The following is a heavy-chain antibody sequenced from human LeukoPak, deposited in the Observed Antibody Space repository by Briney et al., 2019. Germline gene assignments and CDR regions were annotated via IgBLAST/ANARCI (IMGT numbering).Heavy chain of an antibody. CDR3: ARGGDGYNVDY. CDR2: INPNSGGT. Sequence: ASVKVSCKASGYTFTDSYMHWVRQAPGQGLEWMGWINPNSGGTNYAQKFQGRVTMTTDTSTSTAYMELRSLRSDDTAVYYCARGGDGYNVDYWGQGTLVTVSS. J-gene: IGHJ4*02. V-gene: IGHV1-2*02. CDR1: GYTFTDSY. D-gene: IGHD5-24*01.